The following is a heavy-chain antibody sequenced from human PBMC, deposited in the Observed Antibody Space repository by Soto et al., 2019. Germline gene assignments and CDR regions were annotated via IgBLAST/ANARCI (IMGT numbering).Heavy chain of an antibody. Sequence: ASVKVSCKASGYTFTTYGLSWVRQAPGQGHEWMGWISTNNGNTVYAQTLQGRITMTTDPSTSTAYMELRSLRSDDTAVFYCARDHWLTVTSTPGFDYWGQGTLVTVSS. CDR1: GYTFTTYG. CDR3: ARDHWLTVTSTPGFDY. J-gene: IGHJ4*02. V-gene: IGHV1-18*01. D-gene: IGHD3-9*01. CDR2: ISTNNGNT.